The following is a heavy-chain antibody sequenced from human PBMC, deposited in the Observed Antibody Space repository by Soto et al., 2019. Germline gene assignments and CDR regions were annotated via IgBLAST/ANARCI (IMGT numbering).Heavy chain of an antibody. CDR3: ATIYDFWSGYFFDN. J-gene: IGHJ4*02. Sequence: EVQLLESGGGLVQPGGSLRLSCAASGFTFSSYAMIWVRQAPGKGLEWVSGLSGSGDSTYYADSVKGRFTISGDNSKSTLYLQMNSLRAEDTAVYFCATIYDFWSGYFFDNWGQGTLVTVSS. CDR1: GFTFSSYA. V-gene: IGHV3-23*01. CDR2: LSGSGDST. D-gene: IGHD3-3*01.